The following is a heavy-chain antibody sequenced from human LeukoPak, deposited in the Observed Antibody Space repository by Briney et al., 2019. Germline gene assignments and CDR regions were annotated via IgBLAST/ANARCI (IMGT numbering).Heavy chain of an antibody. CDR1: SFSDYY. V-gene: IGHV4-30-4*01. CDR2: IYYSGST. Sequence: SFSDYYMSWIRQPPGKGLEWIGYIYYSGSTYYNPSLKSRVTISVDTSKNQFSLKLSSVTAADTAVYYCARATSVSGLRFLEWPFFDYWGQGTLVTVSS. D-gene: IGHD3-3*01. CDR3: ARATSVSGLRFLEWPFFDY. J-gene: IGHJ4*02.